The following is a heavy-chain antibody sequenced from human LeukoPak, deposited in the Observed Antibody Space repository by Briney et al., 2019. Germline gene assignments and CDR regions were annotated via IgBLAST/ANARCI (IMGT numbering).Heavy chain of an antibody. J-gene: IGHJ6*02. CDR2: INHSGST. CDR3: ARGHAAVAVTHGMDV. D-gene: IGHD6-19*01. V-gene: IGHV4-34*01. CDR1: GGSFSGYY. Sequence: SETLSLTCAVYGGSFSGYYWCWIRQPPGKGLEWIGEINHSGSTNYNPSLKSRVTISVDTSKNQFSLKLSSVTAADTAVYYCARGHAAVAVTHGMDVWGQGTTVTVSS.